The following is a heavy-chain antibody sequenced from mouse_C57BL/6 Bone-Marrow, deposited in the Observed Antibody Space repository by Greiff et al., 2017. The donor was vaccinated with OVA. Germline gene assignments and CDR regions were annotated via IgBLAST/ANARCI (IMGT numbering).Heavy chain of an antibody. J-gene: IGHJ1*03. CDR1: GFTFSDYY. CDR3: ARNGRSSHWYFDV. Sequence: EVKLMESGGGLVQPGGSLKLSCAASGFTFSDYYMYWVRQTPEKRLEWVAYISHGGGSTYYPDTVKGRFTISRDNAKNTLYLQMSRLKSEDTAMDYCARNGRSSHWYFDVWGTGTTVTVSS. CDR2: ISHGGGST. D-gene: IGHD1-1*01. V-gene: IGHV5-12*01.